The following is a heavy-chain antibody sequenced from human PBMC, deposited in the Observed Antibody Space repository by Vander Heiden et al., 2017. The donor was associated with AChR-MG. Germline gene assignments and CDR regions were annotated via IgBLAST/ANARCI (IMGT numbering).Heavy chain of an antibody. Sequence: QVQLVQSGAEVKKPGASVKVSCKASGYTLTSYGISWVRQAPGQGLEWMGWISAYNGNTDYAQKLQGRVTMTTDTSTSTAYMELRSLRSDDTAVYYCASSHSSGGTNAFDIWCQVTMVTVSS. CDR1: GYTLTSYG. J-gene: IGHJ3*02. CDR3: ASSHSSGGTNAFDI. V-gene: IGHV1-18*01. CDR2: ISAYNGNT. D-gene: IGHD6-25*01.